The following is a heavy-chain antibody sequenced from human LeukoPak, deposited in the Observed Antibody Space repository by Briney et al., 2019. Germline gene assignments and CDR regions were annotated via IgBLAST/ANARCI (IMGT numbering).Heavy chain of an antibody. D-gene: IGHD6-19*01. Sequence: ASVKVSCKASGGTFTNYAMNWVRQAPGQGLEWMGWINTNTGSPTYAQGFTGRFVFSLDTSVSTTYLQISSLKAEDTAVYYCARGLYSRGWYYDYWGQGTLVTVSS. CDR2: INTNTGSP. J-gene: IGHJ4*02. CDR3: ARGLYSRGWYYDY. CDR1: GGTFTNYA. V-gene: IGHV7-4-1*02.